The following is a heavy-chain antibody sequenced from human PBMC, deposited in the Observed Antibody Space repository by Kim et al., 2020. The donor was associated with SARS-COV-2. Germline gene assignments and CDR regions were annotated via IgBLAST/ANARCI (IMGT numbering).Heavy chain of an antibody. Sequence: ASVKVSCKASGYTFTSYDINWVRQATGQGLEWMGWMNPNSGNTGYAQKFQGRVTMTRNTSISTAYMELSSLRSEDTAVYYCATLGYCSSTSCYLMGRILNPHYYYYYGMDVWGQGTTVTVSS. CDR3: ATLGYCSSTSCYLMGRILNPHYYYYYGMDV. J-gene: IGHJ6*02. V-gene: IGHV1-8*01. CDR1: GYTFTSYD. CDR2: MNPNSGNT. D-gene: IGHD2-2*01.